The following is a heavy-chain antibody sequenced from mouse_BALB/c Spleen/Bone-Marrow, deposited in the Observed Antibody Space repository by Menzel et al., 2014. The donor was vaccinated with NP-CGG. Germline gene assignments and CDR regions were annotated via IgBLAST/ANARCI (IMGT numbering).Heavy chain of an antibody. Sequence: EVKVVESGGGLVQPGGSLKLSCAASGFDFTRYWMSWVRQAPGKGLEWIGEINPDSSTINYTPSLKDKSIFTRDNTKNTLYLQMSKVRAEDAALYYSASLYYYWWFAYWERATLDTVSA. V-gene: IGHV4-1*02. J-gene: IGHJ3*01. CDR3: ASLYYYWWFAY. CDR2: INPDSSTI. CDR1: GFDFTRYW. D-gene: IGHD1-1*01.